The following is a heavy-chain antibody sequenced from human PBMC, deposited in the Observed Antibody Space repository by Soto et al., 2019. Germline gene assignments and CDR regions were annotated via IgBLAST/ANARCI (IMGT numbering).Heavy chain of an antibody. CDR3: AKNYYGSGSYYIADY. Sequence: QVQLVQSGAEVKKPGASVKVSCKASGYTFTSYGISWVRQAPGQGLEWMGWISAYNGNTNYAQKLQGRVTMTTDTSASTAYMELRSLRSDDTAVYYCAKNYYGSGSYYIADYWGQGTLVTVSS. D-gene: IGHD3-10*01. CDR1: GYTFTSYG. V-gene: IGHV1-18*01. J-gene: IGHJ4*02. CDR2: ISAYNGNT.